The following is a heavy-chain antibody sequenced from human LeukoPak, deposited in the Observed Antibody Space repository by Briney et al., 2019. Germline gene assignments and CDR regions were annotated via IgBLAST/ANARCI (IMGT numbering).Heavy chain of an antibody. CDR3: ASSSITIFGVVRGTWFDP. V-gene: IGHV4-61*02. Sequence: SETLSLTCTVSGGSIGSGSYYWSWIRQPAGKGLEWIGRIYTSGSTNYNPSLKSRVTISVDTSKNQFSLKLSSVTAADTAVYYCASSSITIFGVVRGTWFDPWGQGTLVTVSS. J-gene: IGHJ5*02. CDR2: IYTSGST. CDR1: GGSIGSGSYY. D-gene: IGHD3-3*01.